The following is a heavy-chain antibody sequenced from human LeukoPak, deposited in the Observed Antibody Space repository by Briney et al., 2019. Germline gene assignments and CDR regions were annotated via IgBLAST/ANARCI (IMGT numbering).Heavy chain of an antibody. CDR1: GLTFRSYA. D-gene: IGHD6-6*01. CDR3: AKDWYSSSSRDY. J-gene: IGHJ4*02. CDR2: ISGSGGST. V-gene: IGHV3-23*01. Sequence: GGSLRLSCTASGLTFRSYAMSWVRQAPGKGLEWVSAISGSGGSTYYADSVKGRFTISRDNSKNTLYLQMNSLRAEDTAVYYCAKDWYSSSSRDYWGQGTLVTVSS.